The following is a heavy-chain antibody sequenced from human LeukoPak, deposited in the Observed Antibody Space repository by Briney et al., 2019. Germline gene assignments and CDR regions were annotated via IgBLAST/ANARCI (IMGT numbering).Heavy chain of an antibody. D-gene: IGHD6-6*01. CDR2: IKQDGSEK. V-gene: IGHV3-7*01. CDR3: ATSYSSSSWFDP. CDR1: GFTFSSYW. J-gene: IGHJ5*02. Sequence: GGSLRLSCAASGFTFSSYWMSWVRQAPGKGLEWVANIKQDGSEKYYVDSVKGRFTISRDNAKNSLYLQMNSLRAEGTAVYYCATSYSSSSWFDPWGQGTLVTVSS.